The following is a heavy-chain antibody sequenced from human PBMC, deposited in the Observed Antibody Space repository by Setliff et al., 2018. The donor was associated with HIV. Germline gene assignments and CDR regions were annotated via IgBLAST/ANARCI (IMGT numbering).Heavy chain of an antibody. Sequence: GGSLRLSCAASGFIFTDYWMSWVRQAPGKGLEWVANIHKNGQSEKYYVDSVKGRFTISRDNAKNSLYLQMNSLRAEDTAVYFCARGRGESRTNYFDYWGQGTLVTVSS. V-gene: IGHV3-7*03. CDR1: GFIFTDYW. J-gene: IGHJ4*02. CDR3: ARGRGESRTNYFDY. CDR2: IHKNGQSEK.